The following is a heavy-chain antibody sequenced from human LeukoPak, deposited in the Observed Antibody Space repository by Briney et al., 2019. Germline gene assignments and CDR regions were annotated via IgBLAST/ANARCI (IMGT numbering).Heavy chain of an antibody. CDR1: GFTFRSYA. V-gene: IGHV3-23*01. CDR2: ISGSGSNT. D-gene: IGHD6-19*01. J-gene: IGHJ4*02. CDR3: AKGRTYSSGWYFIDDY. Sequence: GGSLRLSCAASGFTFRSYAMRWVRQAPGKGLEWVSAISGSGSNTYYTDSVKGRFTISRDNSKNTLYLQMNSLRAEDTAVYYCAKGRTYSSGWYFIDDYWGQGTLVTVSS.